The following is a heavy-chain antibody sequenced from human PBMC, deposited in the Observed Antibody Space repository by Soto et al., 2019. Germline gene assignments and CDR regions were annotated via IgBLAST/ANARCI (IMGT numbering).Heavy chain of an antibody. CDR1: GYTFRNYG. V-gene: IGHV1-18*01. J-gene: IGHJ4*02. D-gene: IGHD1-26*01. CDR3: ARDRQWEPLLY. Sequence: QVQLVQSGSEVKKPGASVRVTCKASGYTFRNYGISWVREAPGQGLEWMGWVSAYNGNSNYAQKFEDRVIMTADTATSTAYLELRGLRSDDTAIYYCARDRQWEPLLYWGQGTLVTVSS. CDR2: VSAYNGNS.